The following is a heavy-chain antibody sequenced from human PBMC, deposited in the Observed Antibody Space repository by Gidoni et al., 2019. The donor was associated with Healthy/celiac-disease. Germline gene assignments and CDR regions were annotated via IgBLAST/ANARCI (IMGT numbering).Heavy chain of an antibody. Sequence: EVQLLESGGGLVKPGGSLRLSCAASGFTFSSYAMSWVRQAPGKGLEWVSAISGSGGSTYYADSVKGRFTISRDNSKNTLYLQMNSLRAEDTAVYYCATDFYYDSSGTIGYWGQGTLVTVSS. J-gene: IGHJ4*02. V-gene: IGHV3-23*01. CDR3: ATDFYYDSSGTIGY. D-gene: IGHD3-22*01. CDR2: ISGSGGST. CDR1: GFTFSSYA.